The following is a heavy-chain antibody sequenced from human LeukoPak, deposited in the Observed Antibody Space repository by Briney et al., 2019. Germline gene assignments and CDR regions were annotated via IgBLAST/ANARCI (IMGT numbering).Heavy chain of an antibody. Sequence: ASVKVSCKASGYTFTSYAMNWVRQAPGQGLEWMGWINTNTGNPTYAQGFTGRFVFSLDTSVSTAYLQWSSLKASDTAMYYCARARWNDDHDAFDIWGQGTMVTVSS. J-gene: IGHJ3*02. V-gene: IGHV7-4-1*02. CDR3: ARARWNDDHDAFDI. CDR2: INTNTGNP. D-gene: IGHD1-1*01. CDR1: GYTFTSYA.